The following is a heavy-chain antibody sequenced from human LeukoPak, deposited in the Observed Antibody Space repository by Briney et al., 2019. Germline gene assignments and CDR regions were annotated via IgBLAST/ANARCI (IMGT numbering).Heavy chain of an antibody. CDR2: IGSDYKT. D-gene: IGHD3-10*02. Sequence: GGSLRLPCAASGFTIGGFAMTWVRQAPGKGLEWVSSIGSDYKTHYSESVKGRFAISRDNSQSTVFLPMNSLRAEDTALYYYARDLHYYVAMDVWAKGPRSPSP. J-gene: IGHJ6*02. CDR1: GFTIGGFA. V-gene: IGHV3-23*01. CDR3: ARDLHYYVAMDV.